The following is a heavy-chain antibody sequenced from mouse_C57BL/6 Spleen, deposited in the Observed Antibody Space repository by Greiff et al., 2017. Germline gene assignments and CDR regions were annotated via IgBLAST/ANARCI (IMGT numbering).Heavy chain of an antibody. V-gene: IGHV14-1*01. CDR2: IDPEDGDT. CDR1: GFNIKDYY. J-gene: IGHJ3*01. Sequence: EVQLQQSGAELVRPGASVKLSCTASGFNIKDYYMHWVKQRPEQGLEWIGRIDPEDGDTEYAPKFQGKATMTAATSSNPAYLQLSSLTSEDTAVYYCTTAVVATPFAYWSQGTLVTVSA. D-gene: IGHD1-1*01. CDR3: TTAVVATPFAY.